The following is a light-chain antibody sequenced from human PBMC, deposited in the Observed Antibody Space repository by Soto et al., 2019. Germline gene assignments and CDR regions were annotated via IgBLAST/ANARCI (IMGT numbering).Light chain of an antibody. J-gene: IGLJ1*01. Sequence: QSALTRPASVSGSPGQSITISCTGTSSDVGAYTSVSWYQQHPGKAPKLIIYEVSNRPPGISTRFSGSKSASTASLTISGLQAEDEAHYYCSSYTSDNRDYGFATGTKGTVL. V-gene: IGLV2-14*01. CDR2: EVS. CDR1: SSDVGAYTS. CDR3: SSYTSDNRDYG.